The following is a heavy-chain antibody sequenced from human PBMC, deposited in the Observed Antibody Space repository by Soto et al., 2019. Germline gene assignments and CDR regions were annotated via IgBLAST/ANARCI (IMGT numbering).Heavy chain of an antibody. V-gene: IGHV1-2*04. CDR1: GYTFTGYY. Sequence: ASVKVSCKASGYTFTGYYMHWVRQAPGQGLEWMGWINPNSGGTNYAQKFQGWVTMTRDTSISTAYMELSRLRSDDTAVYYCARDRGPYYYYGMDVGGQGTTVTVSS. J-gene: IGHJ6*02. CDR2: INPNSGGT. CDR3: ARDRGPYYYYGMDV.